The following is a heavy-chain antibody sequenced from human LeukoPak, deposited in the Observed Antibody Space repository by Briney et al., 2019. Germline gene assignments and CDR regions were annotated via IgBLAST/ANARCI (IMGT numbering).Heavy chain of an antibody. D-gene: IGHD6-13*01. CDR2: INPNSGGT. Sequence: ASVKVSCKASGYTFTGYYMHWVRQAPGQGLEWMGWINPNSGGTNYAQKFQGRATMTRDTSISTAYMELSRLRSDDTAVYYCARNTGIATNWFDPWGQGTLVTVSS. V-gene: IGHV1-2*02. CDR3: ARNTGIATNWFDP. CDR1: GYTFTGYY. J-gene: IGHJ5*02.